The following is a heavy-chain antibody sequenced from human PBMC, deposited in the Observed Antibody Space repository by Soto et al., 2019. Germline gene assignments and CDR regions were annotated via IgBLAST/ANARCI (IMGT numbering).Heavy chain of an antibody. D-gene: IGHD3-3*01. V-gene: IGHV1-18*04. CDR1: GYTFTSYG. CDR3: ARDLRSTIFGVVIAAGVKYGMDV. CDR2: IIAYNGNT. J-gene: IGHJ6*02. Sequence: ASVKVSCKASGYTFTSYGSSWVRQAPGQGLEWMGWIIAYNGNTNYAQKLQGRVTMTTDTSTSTAYMELRSLRSDDTAVYYCARDLRSTIFGVVIAAGVKYGMDVWG.